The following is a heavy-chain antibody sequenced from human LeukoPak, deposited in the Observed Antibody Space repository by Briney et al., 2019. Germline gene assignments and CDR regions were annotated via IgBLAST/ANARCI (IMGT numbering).Heavy chain of an antibody. J-gene: IGHJ4*02. CDR1: GGSFSGYY. Sequence: PSETLSLTCAVYGGSFSGYYWSWIRQPPGKGLEWIGEINHSGSTNYNPSLKSRVTISVDTSKNQFSLELSSVTAADTAVYYCASGNYYASMGYWGQGTLVTVSS. CDR2: INHSGST. CDR3: ASGNYYASMGY. D-gene: IGHD3-10*01. V-gene: IGHV4-34*01.